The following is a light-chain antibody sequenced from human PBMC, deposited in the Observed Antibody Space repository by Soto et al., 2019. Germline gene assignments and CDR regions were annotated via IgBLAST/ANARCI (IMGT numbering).Light chain of an antibody. V-gene: IGKV1-39*01. J-gene: IGKJ4*01. Sequence: DIQMTQSPASLSASLGGTIDITCRASQNSRNFLNWYQWRRGEGRRLPIYTSSTLQSGVPSRFGGAGSGTEFTLTISSLQPEDFATYFCQQSSDTLITFGGGTKVDIK. CDR2: TSS. CDR1: QNSRNF. CDR3: QQSSDTLIT.